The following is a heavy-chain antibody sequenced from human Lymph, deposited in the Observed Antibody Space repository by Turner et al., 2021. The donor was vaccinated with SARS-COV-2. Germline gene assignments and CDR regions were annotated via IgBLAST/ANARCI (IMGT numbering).Heavy chain of an antibody. D-gene: IGHD5-18*01. CDR1: GFTFSSYA. CDR3: AKEGDTAMVNFDY. J-gene: IGHJ4*02. CDR2: IGGSGCST. V-gene: IGHV3-23*01. Sequence: EVQLLESGGGLVQTGGSLRLDCAASGFTFSSYAMSWVRQVPGQGLELVSAIGGSGCSTYYADSVKGRFTISRDNSKNTLYLQMNSLRAEDTAVYYCAKEGDTAMVNFDYWGQGTLVTVSS.